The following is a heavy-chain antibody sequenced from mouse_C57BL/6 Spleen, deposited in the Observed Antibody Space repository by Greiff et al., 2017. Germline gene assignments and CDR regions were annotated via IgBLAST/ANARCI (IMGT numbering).Heavy chain of an antibody. V-gene: IGHV6-6*01. CDR2: IRNKANNHAT. CDR1: GFTFSDAW. J-gene: IGHJ2*01. CDR3: TRGRGAPLFDF. Sequence: EVKVEESGGGLVQPGGSMKLSCAASGFTFSDAWMDWVRQSPEKGLEWVAEIRNKANNHATYYAESVKGRFTISRDDSKSSVYLQMNSLRAEGTGMYYCTRGRGAPLFDFWGQGTTRTVSS.